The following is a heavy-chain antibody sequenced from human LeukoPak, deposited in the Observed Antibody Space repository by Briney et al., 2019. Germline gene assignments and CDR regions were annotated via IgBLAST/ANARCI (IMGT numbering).Heavy chain of an antibody. CDR2: ISSSGTTT. CDR1: GFMFSTYA. D-gene: IGHD3-10*02. J-gene: IGHJ6*04. CDR3: AELGITMIGGV. Sequence: GGSLRLSCAASGFMFSTYAMNWVRQAPGKGLEWFSYISSSGTTTHYADSVKGRFTISRDNAKNSLYLQMNSLRAEDTAVYHCAELGITMIGGVWGKGTTVTISS. V-gene: IGHV3-48*03.